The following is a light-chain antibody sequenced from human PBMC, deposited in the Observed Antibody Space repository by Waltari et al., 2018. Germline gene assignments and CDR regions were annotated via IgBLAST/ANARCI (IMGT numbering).Light chain of an antibody. CDR1: QRVNRW. J-gene: IGKJ1*01. CDR2: KAS. V-gene: IGKV1-5*03. CDR3: RQYEAFPVT. Sequence: DIQMTHSPSTLSASVGDRVTITCRASQRVNRWLAWYQKKPGKAPKLLISKASALQNGVAPRFSGGGSGTEFTLTISNLQPEDSSTYYCRQYEAFPVTFGHGTKVEIK.